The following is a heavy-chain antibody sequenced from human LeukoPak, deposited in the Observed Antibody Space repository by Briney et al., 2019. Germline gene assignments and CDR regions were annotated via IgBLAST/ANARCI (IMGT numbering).Heavy chain of an antibody. J-gene: IGHJ1*01. Sequence: GGSLRLSCAASGFTFRSTVMTWVRQAPGKGLEGVSTISSDGKYIYYADSLRGRFTMSRDNSKNTLYLQMNSLRVEDTAIYYCVKRFLESIVSEHWGQGTLVTVSS. V-gene: IGHV3-23*01. D-gene: IGHD2/OR15-2a*01. CDR2: ISSDGKYI. CDR3: VKRFLESIVSEH. CDR1: GFTFRSTV.